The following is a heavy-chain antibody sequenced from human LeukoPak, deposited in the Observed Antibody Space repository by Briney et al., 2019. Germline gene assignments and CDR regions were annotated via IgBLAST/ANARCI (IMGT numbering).Heavy chain of an antibody. CDR2: INPNSGGT. J-gene: IGHJ5*02. CDR1: GYTFTGYY. V-gene: IGHV1-2*02. Sequence: ASVKVSCKASGYTFTGYYMHWVRQAPGQGLEWMGWINPNSGGTNYAQKFQGRVTMTRDTSISTAYMELSRLRSDDTAVYYCAREGGDYDSSGYYANWFDPWGQGTLVTVSS. CDR3: AREGGDYDSSGYYANWFDP. D-gene: IGHD3-22*01.